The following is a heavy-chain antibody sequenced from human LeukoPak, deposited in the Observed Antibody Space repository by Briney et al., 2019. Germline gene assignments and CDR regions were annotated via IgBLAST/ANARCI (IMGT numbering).Heavy chain of an antibody. CDR1: GGTFSSYA. J-gene: IGHJ6*02. Sequence: SVKVSCKASGGTFSSYAISWVRQAPGQGLEWMGGIIPIFGTANYAQKFQGRVTITANESTSTAYMELSSLRSEDTAVYYCARDLTAVAGTFLYYYYGMDVWGQGTTVTVSS. D-gene: IGHD6-19*01. CDR2: IIPIFGTA. V-gene: IGHV1-69*01. CDR3: ARDLTAVAGTFLYYYYGMDV.